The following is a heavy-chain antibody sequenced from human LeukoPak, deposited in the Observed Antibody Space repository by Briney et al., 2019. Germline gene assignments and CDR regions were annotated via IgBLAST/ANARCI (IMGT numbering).Heavy chain of an antibody. D-gene: IGHD6-19*01. J-gene: IGHJ5*02. CDR1: GYTLTSYY. V-gene: IGHV1-46*01. Sequence: ASVKVSCKASGYTLTSYYMHWVRQAPGQGLEWMGIINPSGGSTSYAQKFQGRVTMTRDTSTSTVYMELSSLRSEDTAVYYCATYSSENNSFDPWGRGTLVTVSS. CDR3: ATYSSENNSFDP. CDR2: INPSGGST.